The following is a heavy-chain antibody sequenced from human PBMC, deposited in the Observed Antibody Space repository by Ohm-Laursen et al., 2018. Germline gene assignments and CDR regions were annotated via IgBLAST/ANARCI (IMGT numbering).Heavy chain of an antibody. CDR3: ARLSGQGYYYYGMDV. Sequence: TLSLTCTVSGGSISSGGYYWSWIRQHPGKGLEWIGYIYYSGSTYYNPSLKSLVTISVDTSKNQFSLKLSSVTAADTAVYYCARLSGQGYYYYGMDVWGQGTTVTVSS. CDR1: GGSISSGGYY. CDR2: IYYSGST. J-gene: IGHJ6*02. D-gene: IGHD5-12*01. V-gene: IGHV4-31*01.